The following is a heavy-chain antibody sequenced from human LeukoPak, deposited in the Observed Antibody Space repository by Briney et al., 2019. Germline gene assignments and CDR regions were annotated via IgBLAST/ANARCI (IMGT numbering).Heavy chain of an antibody. Sequence: NASETLSLTCAVYGGSFSGYYWSWIRQPPGKGLEWIGEINHSGSTNYNPSLKSRVTISVDTSKNQFSLKLSSVTAADTAVYYCARQGRRGYSYGYLGYWGQGTLVTVSS. J-gene: IGHJ4*02. CDR2: INHSGST. D-gene: IGHD5-18*01. V-gene: IGHV4-34*01. CDR3: ARQGRRGYSYGYLGY. CDR1: GGSFSGYY.